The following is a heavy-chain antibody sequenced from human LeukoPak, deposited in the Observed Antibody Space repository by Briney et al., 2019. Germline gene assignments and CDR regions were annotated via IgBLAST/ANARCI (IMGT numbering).Heavy chain of an antibody. CDR3: ARERGVTYYYGSGSYPDY. V-gene: IGHV4-61*02. Sequence: PSQTLSLTCTVSGGSISSDGYYWRWIRQPAGKGLEWIGRIYTSGSTNYNPSLKSRVTISIDTAKNQFSLKLSSVTAADTAMYYCARERGVTYYYGSGSYPDYWGQGTLVAVSS. CDR1: GGSISSDGYY. J-gene: IGHJ4*02. D-gene: IGHD3-10*01. CDR2: IYTSGST.